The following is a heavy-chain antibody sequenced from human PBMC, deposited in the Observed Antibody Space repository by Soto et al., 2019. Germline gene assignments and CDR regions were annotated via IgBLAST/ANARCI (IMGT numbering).Heavy chain of an antibody. CDR1: GYTFTSYG. V-gene: IGHV1-18*01. J-gene: IGHJ4*02. Sequence: QVQLVQSGAEVKKPGASVKVSCKASGYTFTSYGISWVRQAPGQGLEWMGWISTYNGNTNYAQKLQGRVTMTTDTSTSTAYMELKSLRSDDTPAQHCARTSSSNSCAFHYWGQGTLVTVSS. CDR3: ARTSSSNSCAFHY. CDR2: ISTYNGNT. D-gene: IGHD2-2*01.